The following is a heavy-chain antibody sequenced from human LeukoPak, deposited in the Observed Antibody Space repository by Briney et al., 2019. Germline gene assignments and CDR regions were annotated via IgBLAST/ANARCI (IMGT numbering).Heavy chain of an antibody. CDR1: GGSFSGYY. D-gene: IGHD2-2*01. J-gene: IGHJ3*02. V-gene: IGHV4-34*01. Sequence: PSETLSLTCAVYGGSFSGYYWSWIRQPPGKGLEWIGEINHSGSTNYNPSLKSRVTISVDTSKNRFSLKLSSVTAADTAVYYCAVPAATNHNNAFDIWGQGTTVTVSS. CDR3: AVPAATNHNNAFDI. CDR2: INHSGST.